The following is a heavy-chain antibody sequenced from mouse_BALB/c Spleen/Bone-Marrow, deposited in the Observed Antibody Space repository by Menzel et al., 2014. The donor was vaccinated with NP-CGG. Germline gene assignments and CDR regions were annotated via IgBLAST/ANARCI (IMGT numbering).Heavy chain of an antibody. J-gene: IGHJ2*01. CDR1: GFSLTNYG. CDR2: IWSGGST. D-gene: IGHD2-14*01. V-gene: IGHV2-2*02. Sequence: QVQLQQPGPGLVQPSQSLSITCTVSGFSLTNYGEHWVRQSPGKGLEWLGLIWSGGSTDYNAAFISRLTISKGNSKSQVFIKMNSLQTNDTAIEYWVKKHTIGTNGYWGQGTTLTVSS. CDR3: VKKHTIGTNGY.